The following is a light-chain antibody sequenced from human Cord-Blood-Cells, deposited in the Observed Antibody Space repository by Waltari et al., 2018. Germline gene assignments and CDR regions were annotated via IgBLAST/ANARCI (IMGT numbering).Light chain of an antibody. CDR2: GAS. CDR1: QSVSSN. V-gene: IGKV3-15*01. J-gene: IGKJ3*01. Sequence: EIVMTQSPATLSVSPGERATLSCRASQSVSSNLAWYQQKPGQAPMLLIYGASTRATGIPARFSGSGSGTDFTLTISSLQSEDFAVYYCQQYNNWPFTFGPGTKVDIK. CDR3: QQYNNWPFT.